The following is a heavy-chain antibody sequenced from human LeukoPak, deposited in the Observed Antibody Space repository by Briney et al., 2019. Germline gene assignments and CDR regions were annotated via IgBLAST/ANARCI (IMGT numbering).Heavy chain of an antibody. Sequence: GGSLRLSCAASGFTFSSYAMSWVRQAPGKGLEWVSAISGSGGSTYYADSVKGRFTISRDNSKNTLYLQMNSLRAEDTAVYYCAKPMTYYYDRGDAFDIWGQGTMVTVSS. V-gene: IGHV3-23*01. CDR2: ISGSGGST. CDR1: GFTFSSYA. J-gene: IGHJ3*02. CDR3: AKPMTYYYDRGDAFDI. D-gene: IGHD3-22*01.